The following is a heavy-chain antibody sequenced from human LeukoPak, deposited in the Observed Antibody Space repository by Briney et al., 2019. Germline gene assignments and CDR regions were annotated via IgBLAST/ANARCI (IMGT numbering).Heavy chain of an antibody. D-gene: IGHD5-18*01. CDR2: MSSSGSPI. J-gene: IGHJ4*02. CDR1: GFSFSIYA. CDR3: AREGGEGYSYGPDY. V-gene: IGHV3-48*03. Sequence: PGGSLRLSCAASGFSFSIYAVSWVRQAPGKGLEWLSYMSSSGSPIYYADSVKGRFTISRDNAKNSLYLQMNSLRAEDTALYYCAREGGEGYSYGPDYWGQGTLVTVSS.